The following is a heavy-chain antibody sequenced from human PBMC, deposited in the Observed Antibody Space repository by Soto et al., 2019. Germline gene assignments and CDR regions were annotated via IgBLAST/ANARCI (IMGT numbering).Heavy chain of an antibody. D-gene: IGHD3-10*02. CDR3: ASYVSSGYYYYGIDV. CDR2: IYYSGST. Sequence: PSETLSLTCTVSGGSISSSSYYWGWIRQPPGKGLEWIGSIYYSGSTYYNPSLKSRVTISVDTSKNQFSLKLSSVTAADTAVYYCASYVSSGYYYYGIDVSAQGTTVTVSS. CDR1: GGSISSSSYY. J-gene: IGHJ6*02. V-gene: IGHV4-39*01.